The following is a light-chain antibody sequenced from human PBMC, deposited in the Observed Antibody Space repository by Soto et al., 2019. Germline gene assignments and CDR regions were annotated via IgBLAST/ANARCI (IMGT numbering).Light chain of an antibody. CDR2: GAS. CDR1: QSVSSY. V-gene: IGKV3-11*01. Sequence: EIVLTQSPATLSLSPGERATLSCRASQSVSSYLAWYQQKPGQAPRLLMYGASDRATGTPGRFSGSGSGTDFTLTISGLEPEDSAVYYCQQFDDSVTFGQGTRLE. CDR3: QQFDDSVT. J-gene: IGKJ5*01.